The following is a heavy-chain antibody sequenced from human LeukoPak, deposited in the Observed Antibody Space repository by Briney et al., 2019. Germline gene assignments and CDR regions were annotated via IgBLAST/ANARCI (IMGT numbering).Heavy chain of an antibody. CDR3: ARAGGGSGWFKDI. Sequence: AAVTVSFKASGYTFTIYGISWGRQAPGPGLGRVGWISGYNGDTNYEPKLQGRVSLTRDTSTSTAYMELRSLTSDDTAVYFCARAGGGSGWFKDIWGQGTLVTVTS. V-gene: IGHV1-18*01. CDR2: ISGYNGDT. J-gene: IGHJ4*02. D-gene: IGHD6-19*01. CDR1: GYTFTIYG.